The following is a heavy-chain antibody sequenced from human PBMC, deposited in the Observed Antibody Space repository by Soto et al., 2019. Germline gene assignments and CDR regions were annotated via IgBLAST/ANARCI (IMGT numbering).Heavy chain of an antibody. Sequence: GWLRRAGPASGCTFGDYAMSWFRQAPGKGLEWVGFIRSKAYCGTTEYAASVKGRFTISRDDSKSIAYLQMNSLRTEDTAVYYCSKKIVGARSPPYYFDYWGQGTLVTVYS. V-gene: IGHV3-49*03. J-gene: IGHJ4*02. CDR2: IRSKAYCGTT. CDR1: GCTFGDYA. D-gene: IGHD1-26*01. CDR3: SKKIVGARSPPYYFDY.